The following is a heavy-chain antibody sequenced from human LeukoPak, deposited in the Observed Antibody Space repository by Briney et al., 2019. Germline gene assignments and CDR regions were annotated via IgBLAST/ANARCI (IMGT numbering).Heavy chain of an antibody. D-gene: IGHD4-23*01. Sequence: SETLSLTCAVSGASTSSYYWNWLRQPPGRGLEWIGFIYDNGGTSYNPSLTSRVTLSLDTSKNQFSLKLTSVTAADTAVYYCARENYSGNSFLFDYWGQGTLVTVSS. V-gene: IGHV4-59*01. J-gene: IGHJ4*02. CDR2: IYDNGGT. CDR1: GASTSSYY. CDR3: ARENYSGNSFLFDY.